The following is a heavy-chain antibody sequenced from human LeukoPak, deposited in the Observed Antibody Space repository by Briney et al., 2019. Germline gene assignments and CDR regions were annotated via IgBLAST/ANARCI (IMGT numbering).Heavy chain of an antibody. CDR2: FSYSGNT. CDR3: ARDGEGDEGWDH. J-gene: IGHJ4*02. Sequence: PSETLSLTCSVSPVSIRRHFWIWIRQSPGKGLEYIGRFSYSGNTDYNPSLKGRVSISADTSKNQFFLRLISVTAADTAIYYCARDGEGDEGWDHWGQGTLVTVSS. V-gene: IGHV4-59*11. D-gene: IGHD3-10*01. CDR1: PVSIRRHF.